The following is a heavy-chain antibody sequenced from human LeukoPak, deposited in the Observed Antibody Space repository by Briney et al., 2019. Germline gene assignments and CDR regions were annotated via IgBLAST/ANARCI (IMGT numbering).Heavy chain of an antibody. V-gene: IGHV4-4*07. D-gene: IGHD1-1*01. J-gene: IGHJ4*02. Sequence: SETLSLTCTVTGASVSSYYWSWVRQPVGKGLDCIGRIYISGSTDYNPSLNSRVTMSVDTSKNQFSLKLTSVTAADTAVYFCARGGTWPTRLDYWGQGTLVTVSS. CDR2: IYISGST. CDR3: ARGGTWPTRLDY. CDR1: GASVSSYY.